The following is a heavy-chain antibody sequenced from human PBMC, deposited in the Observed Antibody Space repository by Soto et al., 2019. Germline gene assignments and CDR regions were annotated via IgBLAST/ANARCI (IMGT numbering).Heavy chain of an antibody. J-gene: IGHJ6*03. CDR3: ARDFFQNYGDLNYMDV. CDR1: GYTFTGYY. D-gene: IGHD4-17*01. Sequence: ASVKVSCKASGYTFTGYYMHWVRQAPGQGLEWMGWINPNSGGTNYAQKFQGWVTMTRDTSISTAYMELSRLRSDDTAVYYCARDFFQNYGDLNYMDVSCKGPTVTGSS. V-gene: IGHV1-2*04. CDR2: INPNSGGT.